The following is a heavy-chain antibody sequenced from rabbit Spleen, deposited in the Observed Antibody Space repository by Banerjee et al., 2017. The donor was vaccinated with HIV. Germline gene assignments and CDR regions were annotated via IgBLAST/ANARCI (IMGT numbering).Heavy chain of an antibody. CDR2: IYAGSTGTI. V-gene: IGHV1S45*01. CDR1: GFSFGDRDV. CDR3: ARDLGHHGNNL. Sequence: QEQLVESGGGLVQPTGSLTLTCKASGFSFGDRDVMCWVRQAPGKGLEWIGTIYAGSTGTIDYASWAKGRFTISKTSSTTVTLQMTSLTAADTATYFCARDLGHHGNNLWGPGTLVTVS. J-gene: IGHJ4*01. D-gene: IGHD5-1*01.